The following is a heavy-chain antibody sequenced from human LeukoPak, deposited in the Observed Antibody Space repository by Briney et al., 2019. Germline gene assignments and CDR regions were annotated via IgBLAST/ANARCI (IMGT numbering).Heavy chain of an antibody. CDR3: AKGAAAGIRGYFDY. Sequence: TGGSLRLSCVASGFTFDDYAMHWVRQAPGKGLEWVSGISYNRDGIGYADSVKGRLTVSRDNAKNSLYLQMNSLRSEDTALYYCAKGAAAGIRGYFDYWGQGILVTVSS. V-gene: IGHV3-9*01. CDR2: ISYNRDGI. J-gene: IGHJ4*02. D-gene: IGHD6-25*01. CDR1: GFTFDDYA.